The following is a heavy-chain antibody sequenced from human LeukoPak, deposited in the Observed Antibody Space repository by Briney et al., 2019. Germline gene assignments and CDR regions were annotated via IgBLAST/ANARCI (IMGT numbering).Heavy chain of an antibody. CDR1: GKTLIDLS. D-gene: IGHD5-18*01. V-gene: IGHV1-24*01. J-gene: IGHJ4*02. CDR2: SDPEDGER. CDR3: VTGFTTMAVDYFDY. Sequence: ASVKVSCKVSGKTLIDLSIHWLRQPPGKGLQWLGGSDPEDGERIYAQMFQGRVTMTEDTSIDTAYMELSSLRPEDTAVYYCVTGFTTMAVDYFDYWGQGTLVTVSP.